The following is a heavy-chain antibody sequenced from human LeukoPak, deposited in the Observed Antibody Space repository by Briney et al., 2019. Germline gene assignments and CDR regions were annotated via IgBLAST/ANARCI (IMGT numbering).Heavy chain of an antibody. V-gene: IGHV4-59*01. CDR2: IYYTGST. CDR1: GGSISNYY. D-gene: IGHD6-19*01. CDR3: ARGTYSSGWYSYYYFDY. Sequence: PSETLSLTCTVSGGSISNYYWSWIRQPPGKGLEWIAYIYYTGSTNYNPSLKSRVTVSVDTSKNQFSLKLSSVTAADTAVYYCARGTYSSGWYSYYYFDYWGQGTLVTVSS. J-gene: IGHJ4*02.